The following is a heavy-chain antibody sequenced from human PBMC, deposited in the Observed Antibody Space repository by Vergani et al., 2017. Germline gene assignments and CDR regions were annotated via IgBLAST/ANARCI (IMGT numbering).Heavy chain of an antibody. J-gene: IGHJ4*02. CDR3: ASERGGYGGNERDY. CDR1: GFTFSSYE. D-gene: IGHD4-23*01. Sequence: EVQLVESGGGLVQPGGSLRLSCAASGFTFSSYEMNWVRQAPGKGLEWVSYISSSGSTIYYADSVKGRFTISRDNAKNSLYLQMNSLRAEDTAVYYCASERGGYGGNERDYWGQGTLVTVSS. CDR2: ISSSGSTI. V-gene: IGHV3-48*03.